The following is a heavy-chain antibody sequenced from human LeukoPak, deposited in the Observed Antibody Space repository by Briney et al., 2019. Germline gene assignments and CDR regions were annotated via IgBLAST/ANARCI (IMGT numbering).Heavy chain of an antibody. D-gene: IGHD6-13*01. J-gene: IGHJ4*02. V-gene: IGHV1-2*06. Sequence: ASVTVSCEASGYTFTSYGISWVRQAPGQGLEWMGRINPNSGGTNYAQKFQGRVTMTRDTSISTAYMELSRLRSDDTAVYYCARISIAAAGTDYWGQGTLVTVSS. CDR3: ARISIAAAGTDY. CDR2: INPNSGGT. CDR1: GYTFTSYG.